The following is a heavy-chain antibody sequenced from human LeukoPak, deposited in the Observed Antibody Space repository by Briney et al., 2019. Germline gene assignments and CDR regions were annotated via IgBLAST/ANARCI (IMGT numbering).Heavy chain of an antibody. CDR3: ARHGTYYYYYMDV. Sequence: SETLSLTCTVSGGSISSYYWGWIRQPPGKGLEWIGEINHSGSTNYNPSLKSRVTISVDTSKNQFSLKLSSVTAADTAVYYCARHGTYYYYYMDVWGKGTTVTVSS. CDR2: INHSGST. V-gene: IGHV4-34*01. CDR1: GGSISSYY. D-gene: IGHD1-14*01. J-gene: IGHJ6*03.